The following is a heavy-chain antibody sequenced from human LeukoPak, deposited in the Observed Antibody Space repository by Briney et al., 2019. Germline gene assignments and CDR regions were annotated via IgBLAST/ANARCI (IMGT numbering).Heavy chain of an antibody. CDR2: IWYDGSHI. CDR3: ATENGDYTFDY. Sequence: GGSLRLSCVASGFSFSTHGMHWVRHAPGKGLDSVAIIWYDGSHINYADSVKGRFTISRDNSKNTLYLQMNSLRAEDTALYYCATENGDYTFDYWGQGTLVTVSS. CDR1: GFSFSTHG. V-gene: IGHV3-33*01. D-gene: IGHD4-17*01. J-gene: IGHJ4*02.